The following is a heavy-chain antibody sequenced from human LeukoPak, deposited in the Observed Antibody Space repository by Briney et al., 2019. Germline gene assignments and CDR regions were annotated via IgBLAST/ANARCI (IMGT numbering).Heavy chain of an antibody. D-gene: IGHD2-2*01. J-gene: IGHJ5*02. V-gene: IGHV1-18*01. CDR2: ISAYNGNT. Sequence: GASVKVSCKASGYTFTSYAISWVRQAPGQGLEWMGWISAYNGNTNYAQKLQGRVTMTTDTSTSTAYMELRSLRSDDTAVYYCARLIVVVPAAPNWFDPWGQGTLVTVSS. CDR1: GYTFTSYA. CDR3: ARLIVVVPAAPNWFDP.